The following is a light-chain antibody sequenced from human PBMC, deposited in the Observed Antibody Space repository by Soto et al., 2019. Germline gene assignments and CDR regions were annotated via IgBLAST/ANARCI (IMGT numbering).Light chain of an antibody. CDR2: DAS. J-gene: IGKJ4*01. CDR1: QSVSSY. Sequence: EIVLTQSPATLSLSPGERATLSCRASQSVSSYLAWYQQKPGQAPRLLIYDASNRATGIPARFSGSGSGTDFTRTISSLEPEAFAIYYCQQRSNWPPVTFGGGTKVEIK. CDR3: QQRSNWPPVT. V-gene: IGKV3-11*01.